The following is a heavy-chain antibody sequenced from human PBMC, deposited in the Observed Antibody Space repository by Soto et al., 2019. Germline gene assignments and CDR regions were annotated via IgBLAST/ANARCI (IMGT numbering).Heavy chain of an antibody. CDR2: IIPIFGTA. V-gene: IGHV1-69*13. J-gene: IGHJ6*02. Sequence: GASVKVSCKASGCTFSSYAISWVRQAPGQGLEWMGGIIPIFGTANYAQKFQGRVTITADESTSTAYMELSSLRSEDTAVYYCARGRMIQFEGYGMDVWGQGTTVTVSS. D-gene: IGHD5-18*01. CDR3: ARGRMIQFEGYGMDV. CDR1: GCTFSSYA.